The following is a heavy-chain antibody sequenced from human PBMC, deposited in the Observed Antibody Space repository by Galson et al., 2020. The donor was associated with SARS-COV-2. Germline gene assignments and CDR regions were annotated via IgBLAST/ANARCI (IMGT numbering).Heavy chain of an antibody. CDR3: ARPGIVAAGDY. V-gene: IGHV3-48*01. Sequence: GESLKISCAASGFTFSSYSMNWVRQAPGKGLEWVSYITSSSSTIYYADSVKGRFTISRDNAKNSLYLQMNSLRAEDTAVYYCARPGIVAAGDYWGKGTLVTVSS. J-gene: IGHJ4*02. CDR2: ITSSSSTI. CDR1: GFTFSSYS. D-gene: IGHD6-13*01.